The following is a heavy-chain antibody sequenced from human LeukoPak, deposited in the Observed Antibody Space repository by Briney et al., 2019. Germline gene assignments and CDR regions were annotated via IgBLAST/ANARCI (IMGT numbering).Heavy chain of an antibody. D-gene: IGHD1-1*01. CDR3: ARDGPTSVL. Sequence: SETLSLTCTVSGGSISSYYWSWIRQPPGKGLEWIGYIYYSGSTNYNPSLRSRVTISVDTSKNQFSLKLSSVTAADTAVYYCARDGPTSVLWGQGTLVTVSS. J-gene: IGHJ4*02. CDR1: GGSISSYY. CDR2: IYYSGST. V-gene: IGHV4-59*01.